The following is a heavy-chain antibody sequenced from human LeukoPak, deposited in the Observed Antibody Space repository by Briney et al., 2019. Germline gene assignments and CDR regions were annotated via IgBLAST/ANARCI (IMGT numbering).Heavy chain of an antibody. V-gene: IGHV1-2*02. CDR3: AREVDGEQCLFPSSYGY. Sequence: ASVKVSCKASGSTFTGYYMNWVREAPGQGLEWMGGINPTSGGTNYAQKFQGRVTMTRDTSISTDYMELRRLRSDDPAVYYCAREVDGEQCLFPSSYGYWGQGTLVTVSS. D-gene: IGHD6-19*01. CDR1: GSTFTGYY. J-gene: IGHJ4*02. CDR2: INPTSGGT.